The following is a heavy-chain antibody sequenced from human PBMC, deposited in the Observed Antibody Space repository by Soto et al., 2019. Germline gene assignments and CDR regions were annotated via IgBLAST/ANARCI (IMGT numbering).Heavy chain of an antibody. CDR3: AKDRMGAGVRGYFDY. D-gene: IGHD3-10*01. V-gene: IGHV3-30*18. CDR2: IIYDGSTK. Sequence: QVQLVESGGGVVQPGRSLRLSCAASGFTFSSYGMHWVRQAPGKGLEWVAVIIYDGSTKYYADSVKGRFTISRDNSKSTLCLQMNSLRAEDMAVYYCAKDRMGAGVRGYFDYWGQGTLVTVSS. CDR1: GFTFSSYG. J-gene: IGHJ4*02.